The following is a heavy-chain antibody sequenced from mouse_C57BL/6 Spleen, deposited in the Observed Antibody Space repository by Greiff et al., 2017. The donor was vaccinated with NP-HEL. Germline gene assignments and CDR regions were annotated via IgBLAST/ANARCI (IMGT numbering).Heavy chain of an antibody. J-gene: IGHJ3*01. Sequence: VQLQQSGAELVRPGSSVKLSCKASGYTFTSYWMHWVKQRPIQGLEWIGNIDPSDSETHYNQKFKDKATLTVDKSSSTAYMQLSSLTSEDSAVYYCARDSSGSFAYWGQGTLVTVSA. D-gene: IGHD3-2*02. CDR2: IDPSDSET. CDR1: GYTFTSYW. CDR3: ARDSSGSFAY. V-gene: IGHV1-52*01.